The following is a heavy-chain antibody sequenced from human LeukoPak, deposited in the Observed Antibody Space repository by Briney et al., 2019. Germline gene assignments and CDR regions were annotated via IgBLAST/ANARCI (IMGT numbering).Heavy chain of an antibody. CDR1: GYTFNDYY. D-gene: IGHD3-9*01. CDR3: ARDSSDILTGYYHF. V-gene: IGHV1-2*02. Sequence: GASVKVSCKTSGYTFNDYYLHWVRQAPGQGLEWMGWINPNSGRTNYAPKFQGRVTLTTDTSISTACMELSSLISGDTALYYCARDSSDILTGYYHFWGQGTLVTVSS. CDR2: INPNSGRT. J-gene: IGHJ4*02.